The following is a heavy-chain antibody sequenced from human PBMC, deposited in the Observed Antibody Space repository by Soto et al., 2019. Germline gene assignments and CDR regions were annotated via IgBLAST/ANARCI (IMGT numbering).Heavy chain of an antibody. CDR2: IYYSGST. Sequence: QLQLQESGPGLVKPSETLSLTCTVSGGSISSSSYYWGWIRQPPGKGLEWNGSIYYSGSTYYNPSLKSRVTISVDTSKNQFSLKLSSVTAADTAVYYCARHRYIIGQWLVPDWFDPWGQGTLVTVSS. D-gene: IGHD6-19*01. V-gene: IGHV4-39*01. J-gene: IGHJ5*02. CDR1: GGSISSSSYY. CDR3: ARHRYIIGQWLVPDWFDP.